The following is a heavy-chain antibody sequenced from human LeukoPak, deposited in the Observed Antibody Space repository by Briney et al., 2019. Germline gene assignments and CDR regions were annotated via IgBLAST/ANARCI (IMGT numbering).Heavy chain of an antibody. Sequence: VGSLRLSCAASGVTFSSYAMSGVRQAPGERLEWVSAISGSGGSTYYADSVKGRFTISRDNSKNTLYLQMNSLRAEDTAVYYCAKVLARPGYFDYWGQGTLVTVSS. CDR2: ISGSGGST. V-gene: IGHV3-23*01. CDR1: GVTFSSYA. J-gene: IGHJ4*02. CDR3: AKVLARPGYFDY.